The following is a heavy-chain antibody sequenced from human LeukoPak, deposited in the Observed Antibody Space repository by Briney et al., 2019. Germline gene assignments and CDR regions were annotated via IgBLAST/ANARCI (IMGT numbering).Heavy chain of an antibody. Sequence: GGSLRLSCAASGFTFSSYAMSWVRQAPGKGLEWVSAISGSGGSTYYADSVKGRLTISRDNSKNTLYLQMNSLRAEDMAVYYCAKDPSIVGATGDYWGQGTLVTVSS. CDR1: GFTFSSYA. J-gene: IGHJ4*02. V-gene: IGHV3-23*01. D-gene: IGHD1-26*01. CDR2: ISGSGGST. CDR3: AKDPSIVGATGDY.